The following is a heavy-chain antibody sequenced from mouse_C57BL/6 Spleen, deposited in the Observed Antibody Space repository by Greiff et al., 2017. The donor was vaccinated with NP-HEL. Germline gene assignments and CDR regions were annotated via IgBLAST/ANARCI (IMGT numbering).Heavy chain of an antibody. V-gene: IGHV1-81*01. CDR2: IYPRSGNT. Sequence: VKLMESGAELARPGASVKLSCKASGYTFTSYGISWVKQRTGQGLEWIGEIYPRSGNTYYNEKFKGKATLTADKSSSTAYMELRSLTSEDSAVYFCARGDDYWGQGTTLTVSS. CDR1: GYTFTSYG. CDR3: ARGDDY. J-gene: IGHJ2*01.